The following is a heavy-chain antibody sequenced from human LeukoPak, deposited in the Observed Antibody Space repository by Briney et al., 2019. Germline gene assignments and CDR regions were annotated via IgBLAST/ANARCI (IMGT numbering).Heavy chain of an antibody. CDR3: ARDFGWFGEPVGAFDI. Sequence: SETLSLTCTVSGGFVNTGRYYWAWIRQPPGKGLDWIGNVFFSGNTYYNPSLKSRVTISVDRSKNQFSLKLSSVTAADTAVYYCARDFGWFGEPVGAFDIWGQGTMVTVSS. V-gene: IGHV4-39*07. J-gene: IGHJ3*02. D-gene: IGHD3-10*01. CDR2: VFFSGNT. CDR1: GGFVNTGRYY.